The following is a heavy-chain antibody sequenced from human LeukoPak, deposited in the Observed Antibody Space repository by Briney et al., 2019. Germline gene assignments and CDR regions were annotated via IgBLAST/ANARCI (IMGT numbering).Heavy chain of an antibody. Sequence: PGGSLRLSCAASGFTFSSYWMNWVRQAPGKGLEWVSSIHSSSGSIYYADSLKGRFTISGDNAKNSLYLQMNSLRAEDTAVYYCARDLAWDAFDIWGQGTMVTVSS. CDR1: GFTFSSYW. J-gene: IGHJ3*02. CDR3: ARDLAWDAFDI. V-gene: IGHV3-21*01. CDR2: IHSSSGSI.